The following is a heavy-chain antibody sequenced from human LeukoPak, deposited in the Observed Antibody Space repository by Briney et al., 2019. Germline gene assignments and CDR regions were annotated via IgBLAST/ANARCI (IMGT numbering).Heavy chain of an antibody. D-gene: IGHD2-8*01. CDR1: GGSFSGYY. V-gene: IGHV4-34*01. J-gene: IGHJ4*02. CDR2: INHSGST. CDR3: ARRLMVYAVDY. Sequence: SETLSLTCAVYGGSFSGYYWSWIRQPPGKGLEWIGEINHSGSTNYNPSLKRRVTISVDTSKNQFSLKLSSVTAADTAVYYCARRLMVYAVDYWGQGTLVTVSS.